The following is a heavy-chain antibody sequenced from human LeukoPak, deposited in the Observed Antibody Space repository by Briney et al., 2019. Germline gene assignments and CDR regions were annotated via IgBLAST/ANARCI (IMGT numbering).Heavy chain of an antibody. CDR1: GFTFISYA. J-gene: IGHJ3*02. D-gene: IGHD4-17*01. V-gene: IGHV3-30*04. CDR3: ARPRASVTRISSYI. Sequence: PGGSLRLSCAASGFTFISYAIHWVRQAPGKGLEWVAVISFHGTDSFYADSVKGRFTISRDNSKNTLYLQMSSLRADDTAVYYCARPRASVTRISSYIWGQGTMVTVSS. CDR2: ISFHGTDS.